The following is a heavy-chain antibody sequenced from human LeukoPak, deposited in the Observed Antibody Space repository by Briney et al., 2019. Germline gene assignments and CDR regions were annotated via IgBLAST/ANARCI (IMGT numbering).Heavy chain of an antibody. Sequence: GSLRLSCAASGFIFNSYWMNWLRQAPGKGLEWVANVDQDGSEKYYVGSVKGRFTISRDNAKNSLYLQMNSLRVEDTAVYYCARGWASSRRKAFDIWGQGTIVTVSS. CDR2: VDQDGSEK. D-gene: IGHD3-16*01. V-gene: IGHV3-7*03. CDR3: ARGWASSRRKAFDI. J-gene: IGHJ3*02. CDR1: GFIFNSYW.